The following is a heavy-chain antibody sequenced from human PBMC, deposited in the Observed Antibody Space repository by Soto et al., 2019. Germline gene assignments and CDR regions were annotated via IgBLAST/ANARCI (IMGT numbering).Heavy chain of an antibody. V-gene: IGHV3-23*01. J-gene: IGHJ3*02. CDR3: ACPTRQLVVFGAFDI. Sequence: EVQLLESGGGLVQPGGSLRLSCAASGFTFSSYAMSWVRQAPGKGLEWVSAISGSGGSTYYADSVKGRFTISRDNSKNTLYLQINSLRAEDTAVYYCACPTRQLVVFGAFDIWGQGTMVTVSS. CDR1: GFTFSSYA. D-gene: IGHD6-13*01. CDR2: ISGSGGST.